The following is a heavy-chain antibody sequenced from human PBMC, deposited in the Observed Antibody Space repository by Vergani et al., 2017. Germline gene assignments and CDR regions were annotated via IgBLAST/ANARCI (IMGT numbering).Heavy chain of an antibody. Sequence: QMQLVQSGPEVKKPGTSVKVSCKASGFTSTSSAMQWVRQARGQRLEWIGWIVVGSGNTNYAQKFQERVTITRDMSTSTAYMELRSLRSEDTAVYYCAADLGADQRDYYYYMDVWGKGTTVTVSS. CDR1: GFTSTSSA. D-gene: IGHD2-2*01. CDR2: IVVGSGNT. J-gene: IGHJ6*03. V-gene: IGHV1-58*02. CDR3: AADLGADQRDYYYYMDV.